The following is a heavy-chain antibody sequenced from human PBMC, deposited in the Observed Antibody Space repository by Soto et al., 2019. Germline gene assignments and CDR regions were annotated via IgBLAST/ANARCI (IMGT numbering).Heavy chain of an antibody. J-gene: IGHJ3*02. Sequence: QVTLKESGPVLVKPTETLTLTCTVSGFSLSNARMGVSWIRQPPGKALEWLAHIFSNDEKSYSTSLKSRLTISKDTSKSKVVLTMTNMDPVDTATYYCARKLGGCYWITDAFDIWGQGTMVTVSS. CDR2: IFSNDEK. D-gene: IGHD2-15*01. V-gene: IGHV2-26*01. CDR1: GFSLSNARMG. CDR3: ARKLGGCYWITDAFDI.